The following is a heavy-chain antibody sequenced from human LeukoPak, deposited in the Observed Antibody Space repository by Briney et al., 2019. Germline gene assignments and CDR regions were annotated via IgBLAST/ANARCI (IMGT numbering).Heavy chain of an antibody. CDR3: ARTLEYYYDSSGYGY. J-gene: IGHJ4*02. CDR1: GYTFTSYA. Sequence: GASVKVSCKASGYTFTSYAMHWVRQAPGQRLEWMGWINAGNGNTKYSQKFQGRVTIIRDTSASTAYMELSSLRSEDTAVYYCARTLEYYYDSSGYGYWGQGTLVTVSS. D-gene: IGHD3-22*01. V-gene: IGHV1-3*01. CDR2: INAGNGNT.